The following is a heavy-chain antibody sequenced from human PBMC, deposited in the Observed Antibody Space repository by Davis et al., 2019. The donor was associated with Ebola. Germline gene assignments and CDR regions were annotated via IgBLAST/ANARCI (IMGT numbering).Heavy chain of an antibody. V-gene: IGHV4-34*01. CDR1: GGSFSGYY. D-gene: IGHD6-13*01. CDR2: INHSGST. CDR3: ARGRAAAGIVGMDV. J-gene: IGHJ6*02. Sequence: PSETLSLTCAVYGGSFSGYYWSWIRQPPGKGLEWIGEINHSGSTNYNPSLKSRVTISVDTSKNQFSLKLSSVTAADTAVYYCARGRAAAGIVGMDVWGQGTTVTVSS.